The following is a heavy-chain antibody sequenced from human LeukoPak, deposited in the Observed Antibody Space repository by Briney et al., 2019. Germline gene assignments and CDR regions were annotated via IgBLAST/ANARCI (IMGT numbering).Heavy chain of an antibody. Sequence: PSQTLSLTCTVSGVSISSGGYYWSWIRQHPGKGLEWIGYIYYSGSTYYNPSLKSRVTISVDTSKNQFSLKLSSVTAADTAVYYCARLMYYDFWSGYYTSSDWFDPWGQGTLVTVSS. CDR1: GVSISSGGYY. V-gene: IGHV4-31*03. J-gene: IGHJ5*02. CDR3: ARLMYYDFWSGYYTSSDWFDP. D-gene: IGHD3-3*01. CDR2: IYYSGST.